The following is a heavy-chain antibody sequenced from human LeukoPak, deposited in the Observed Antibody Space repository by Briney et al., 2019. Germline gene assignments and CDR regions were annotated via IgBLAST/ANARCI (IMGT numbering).Heavy chain of an antibody. Sequence: GGSLRLSCAASGLTFNHCWMAWIRQAPGKGLEWVSAISGSGGSTYYADSVKGRFTISRDNSKNTLYLHMNSLRAEDTAVYYCANSPDGAFDYWGQGTLVTVSS. CDR1: GLTFNHCW. V-gene: IGHV3-23*01. CDR2: ISGSGGST. J-gene: IGHJ4*02. CDR3: ANSPDGAFDY.